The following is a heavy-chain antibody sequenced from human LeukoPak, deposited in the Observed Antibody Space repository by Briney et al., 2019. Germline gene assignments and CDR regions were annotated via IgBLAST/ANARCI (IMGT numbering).Heavy chain of an antibody. V-gene: IGHV4-59*01. Sequence: SSETLSLTCTVSGGSISSYYWSWIRQPPGKGLEWIGYIYYSGSTNYNLSLKSRVTISVDTSKNQFSLKLSSVTAADTAVYYCASLDGYSHAFDYWGQGTLVTVSS. D-gene: IGHD5-24*01. CDR3: ASLDGYSHAFDY. CDR1: GGSISSYY. CDR2: IYYSGST. J-gene: IGHJ4*02.